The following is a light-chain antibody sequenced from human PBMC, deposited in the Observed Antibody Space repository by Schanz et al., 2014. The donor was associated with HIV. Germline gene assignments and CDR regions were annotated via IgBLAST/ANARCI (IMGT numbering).Light chain of an antibody. V-gene: IGLV1-44*01. CDR3: ASWDDSLNVVL. CDR1: SSNIRSNT. CDR2: NND. Sequence: QSVLTQPPSASGTPGQRVTISCSGGSSNIRSNTVHWYHQLPGTAPKILIYNNDQRPSGVPERFSGSKSGTAASLAISVLQSEDDADYFCASWDDSLNVVLFGGGTKLTVL. J-gene: IGLJ3*02.